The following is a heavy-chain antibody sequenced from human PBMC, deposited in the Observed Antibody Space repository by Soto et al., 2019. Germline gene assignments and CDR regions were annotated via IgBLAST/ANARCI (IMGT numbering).Heavy chain of an antibody. D-gene: IGHD6-19*01. CDR3: AEAHVTVVARSTFNY. Sequence: SETLSLTCTVSGYSISSGSYWGWIRQPPGKGPEWIASIYHGGTTFYNPSLTSRVTLSVDKSNNQFSLKLRSVTAADTAPYSSAEAHVTVVARSTFNYLERGTLGAASS. CDR2: IYHGGTT. CDR1: GYSISSGSY. V-gene: IGHV4-38-2*02. J-gene: IGHJ4*01.